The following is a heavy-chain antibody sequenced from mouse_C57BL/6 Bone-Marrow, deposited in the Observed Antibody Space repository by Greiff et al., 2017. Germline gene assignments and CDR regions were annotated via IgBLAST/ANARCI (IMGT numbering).Heavy chain of an antibody. Sequence: QVQLQQPGAELVRPGSSVKLSCKASGYTFTSYWMHWVKQRPIQGLEWIGNIDPSDSETHYNQKFKDKATLTVDKSSSTAYMQLSSLTSEDSAVYYCARERGQYLRYFDYWGQGTTLTVSS. CDR2: IDPSDSET. V-gene: IGHV1-52*01. CDR1: GYTFTSYW. CDR3: ARERGQYLRYFDY. D-gene: IGHD5-1-1*01. J-gene: IGHJ2*01.